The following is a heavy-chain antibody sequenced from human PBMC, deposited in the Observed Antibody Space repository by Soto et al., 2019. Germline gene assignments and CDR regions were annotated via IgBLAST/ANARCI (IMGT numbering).Heavy chain of an antibody. CDR1: GFTFSNYG. CDR3: GRDLFGDAVAGGIGY. J-gene: IGHJ4*02. D-gene: IGHD6-19*01. V-gene: IGHV3-33*01. CDR2: IWYDGSNK. Sequence: QVQLVESGGGVVQPRRSLRLSCAASGFTFSNYGMHWVRQAPGKGLEWVTVIWYDGSNKNYTDSVRGRFTISRDNFKNHLEPPENRLRGEDTGVYYCGRDLFGDAVAGGIGYWGQGTLVTVSS.